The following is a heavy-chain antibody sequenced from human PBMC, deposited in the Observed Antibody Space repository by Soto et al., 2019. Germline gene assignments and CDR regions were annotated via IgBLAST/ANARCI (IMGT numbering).Heavy chain of an antibody. CDR2: IIPIFGTA. CDR1: GGTFRSDA. CDR3: ARIGRGYSYGPPGGMDV. V-gene: IGHV1-69*06. Sequence: GGPVKGSRKASGGTFRSDAISWGRQAPGQGLEWMGGIIPIFGTANYAQKFQGRVTITADKSTSAAYMELSSLRSEDTAVYYCARIGRGYSYGPPGGMDVWGQGTTVTVSS. J-gene: IGHJ6*02. D-gene: IGHD5-18*01.